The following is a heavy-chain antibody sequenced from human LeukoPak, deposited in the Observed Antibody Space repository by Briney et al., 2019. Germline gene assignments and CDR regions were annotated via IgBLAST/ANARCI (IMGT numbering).Heavy chain of an antibody. D-gene: IGHD3-22*01. Sequence: GGSLRLSCAASGFTFSSYAMSWVRQAPGKGLEWVSGISWNSGSIGYADSVKGRFTISRDNAKNSLYLQMNSLRAEDTALYYCAKGGSGYYFPYGMDVWGQGTTVTVSS. V-gene: IGHV3-9*01. CDR2: ISWNSGSI. CDR3: AKGGSGYYFPYGMDV. J-gene: IGHJ6*02. CDR1: GFTFSSYA.